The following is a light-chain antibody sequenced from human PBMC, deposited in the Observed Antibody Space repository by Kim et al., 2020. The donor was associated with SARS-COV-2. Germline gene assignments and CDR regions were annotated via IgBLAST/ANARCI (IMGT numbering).Light chain of an antibody. CDR1: QTVSNTN. Sequence: EIVMTQSPATLSVSPGERATLSCRASQTVSNTNLVWYQQRPGQAPSLLIYRTSTRAAGVPARFSGSGSGTEFTLTISSLQSEDSAFYYCQQHNDWPLTFGGGTKVDIK. J-gene: IGKJ4*01. V-gene: IGKV3-15*01. CDR3: QQHNDWPLT. CDR2: RTS.